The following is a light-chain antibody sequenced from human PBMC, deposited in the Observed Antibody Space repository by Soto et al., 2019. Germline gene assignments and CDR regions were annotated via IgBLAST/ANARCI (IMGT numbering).Light chain of an antibody. J-gene: IGLJ2*01. CDR3: SSYSSSNTLV. V-gene: IGLV2-14*03. CDR1: SSDVGGYNY. CDR2: GVS. Sequence: QSVLTQSASVSGSPGQSITISCTGTSSDVGGYNYVSWYQQHPGKAPKFMIYGVSNRPSGVSNRFSGSKSGSTASLTISGLQAEDEADYYCSSYSSSNTLVFGGGTKLTVL.